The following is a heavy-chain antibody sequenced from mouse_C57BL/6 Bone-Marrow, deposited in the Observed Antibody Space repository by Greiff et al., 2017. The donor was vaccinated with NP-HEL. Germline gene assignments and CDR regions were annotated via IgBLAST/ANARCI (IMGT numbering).Heavy chain of an antibody. CDR1: GFTFSDYY. J-gene: IGHJ3*01. D-gene: IGHD3-3*01. Sequence: DVQLVESGGGLVQPGGSLKLSCAASGFTFSDYYMYWVRQTPEKRLEWVAYISNGGGSTYYPDTVKGRFTISRDNAKNTLYLQMSRLKSEDTAMYYCARKEGYWGQGTLVTVSA. CDR2: ISNGGGST. V-gene: IGHV5-12*01. CDR3: ARKEGY.